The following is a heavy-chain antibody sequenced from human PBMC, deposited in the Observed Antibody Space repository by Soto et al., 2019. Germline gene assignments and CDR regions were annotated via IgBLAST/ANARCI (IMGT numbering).Heavy chain of an antibody. J-gene: IGHJ3*01. V-gene: IGHV3-23*01. CDR3: AKNLHLGELSFRKDFFDF. D-gene: IGHD3-16*01. CDR2: ISDSGTDT. Sequence: EVQLLESGGGLVQPGGSLRLSCGASGFSFNNYAMSWVRQAPGKGLEWVSVISDSGTDTDYAESVKGRFTISRDNSRNTLSLHMSSLSAEDTALYFCAKNLHLGELSFRKDFFDFWGQGTMVTVSS. CDR1: GFSFNNYA.